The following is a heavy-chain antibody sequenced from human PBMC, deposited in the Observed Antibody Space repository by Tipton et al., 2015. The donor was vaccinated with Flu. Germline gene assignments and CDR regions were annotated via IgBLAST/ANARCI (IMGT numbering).Heavy chain of an antibody. D-gene: IGHD6-19*01. CDR2: IYYSGST. CDR1: GGSISSSSYY. J-gene: IGHJ4*02. CDR3: ARRVAVAAHFDY. Sequence: TLSLTCTVSGGSISSSSYYWGWIRQPPGKGLEWIGSIYYSGSTYYNPSLKSRVTISVDTSKNQFSLKLSSVTAADTAVYYCARRVAVAAHFDYWGQGTPVTVSS. V-gene: IGHV4-39*01.